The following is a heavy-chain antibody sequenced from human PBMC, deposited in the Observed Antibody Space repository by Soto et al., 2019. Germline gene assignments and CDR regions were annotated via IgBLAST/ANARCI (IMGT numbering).Heavy chain of an antibody. CDR1: GGSILSYY. D-gene: IGHD5-18*01. J-gene: IGHJ4*02. CDR3: ARGAADTAMVDS. Sequence: SETLSLTCTVSGGSILSYYWSWIRQPPVKGLEWLVYIFYSGSTFYNPSLKSRVTISIHTSKSQFSLQLTSVTAADTAVYYCARGAADTAMVDSWGQGTLVTVSS. CDR2: IFYSGST. V-gene: IGHV4-59*01.